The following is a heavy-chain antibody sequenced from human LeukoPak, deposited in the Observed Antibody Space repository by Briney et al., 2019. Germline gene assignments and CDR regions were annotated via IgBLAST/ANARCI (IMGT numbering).Heavy chain of an antibody. CDR1: GFTFSSYG. D-gene: IGHD6-6*01. Sequence: GGSLRLSCAASGFTFSSYGMHWVRQAPGKGLEWVAFIRYDGSNKYYADSVQGRFTISRDNSKNTLYLQMNSLRAEDTAVYYCAKAQVWFSSSSGDYWGQGTLVTVSS. CDR2: IRYDGSNK. J-gene: IGHJ4*02. CDR3: AKAQVWFSSSSGDY. V-gene: IGHV3-30*02.